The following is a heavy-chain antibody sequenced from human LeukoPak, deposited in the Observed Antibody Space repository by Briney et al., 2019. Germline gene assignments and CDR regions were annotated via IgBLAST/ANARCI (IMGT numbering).Heavy chain of an antibody. CDR2: ISSSGSTI. Sequence: GGSLRLSCAASGFTFSSYEMNWVRQAPGKGLEWVSYISSSGSTIYYADSVKGRFTISRDNAKDSLYLQMNSLRAEDTAVYYCARSSLNTGSYFDYWGQGILVSVSS. CDR1: GFTFSSYE. CDR3: ARSSLNTGSYFDY. J-gene: IGHJ4*02. V-gene: IGHV3-48*03. D-gene: IGHD1-26*01.